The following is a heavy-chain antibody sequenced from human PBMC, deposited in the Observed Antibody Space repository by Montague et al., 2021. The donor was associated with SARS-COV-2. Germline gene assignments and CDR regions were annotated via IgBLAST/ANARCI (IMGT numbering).Heavy chain of an antibody. CDR1: GGSISSSSYY. J-gene: IGHJ2*01. CDR2: IYYSGST. CDR3: ARSDLSVIVLVVYATRGGYFDL. D-gene: IGHD2-8*02. Sequence: SETLSLTCTVSGGSISSSSYYWGWIRQPPGKGLEWIGSIYYSGSTYYDPSLKSRVTISVDTSKNQFSLKLSSVTAADTAVYYCARSDLSVIVLVVYATRGGYFDLWGRGTLVTVSS. V-gene: IGHV4-39*07.